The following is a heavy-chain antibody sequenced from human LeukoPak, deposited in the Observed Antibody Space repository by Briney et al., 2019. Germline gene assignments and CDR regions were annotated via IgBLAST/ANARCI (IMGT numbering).Heavy chain of an antibody. CDR3: AKDGSGRMFDY. J-gene: IGHJ4*02. CDR2: ISYDGSNK. CDR1: GFTFSSYG. D-gene: IGHD3-10*01. V-gene: IGHV3-30*18. Sequence: GGSLRLSCAASGFTFSSYGMHWVRQAPGKGLEWVAVISYDGSNKYYADSVKGRFTISRGNSKNTLYLQMNSLRAEDTAVYYCAKDGSGRMFDYWGQGTLVTVSS.